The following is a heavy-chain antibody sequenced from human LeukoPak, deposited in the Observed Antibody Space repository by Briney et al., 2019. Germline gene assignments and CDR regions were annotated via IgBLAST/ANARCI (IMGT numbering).Heavy chain of an antibody. V-gene: IGHV3-53*01. CDR1: GFTVSSNY. CDR3: ANRMIVGRFDY. J-gene: IGHJ4*02. D-gene: IGHD3-22*01. CDR2: IYSGGST. Sequence: GRSLRLSCAASGFTVSSNYMSWVRQAPGKGLEWVSVIYSGGSTYYADSVKGRFTISRDNSKNTLYLQMNSLRAEDTAVYYCANRMIVGRFDYWGQGTLVTVSS.